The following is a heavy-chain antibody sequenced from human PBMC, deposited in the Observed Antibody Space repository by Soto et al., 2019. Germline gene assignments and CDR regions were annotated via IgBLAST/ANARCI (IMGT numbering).Heavy chain of an antibody. CDR2: IYYSGST. Sequence: SETLSLTCTVSGGSISSYYWSWIRQPPGKGLEWIGYIYYSGSTNYNPSLKSRVTISVDTSKNQFSLKLSSVTAADTAVYYCARDGYDGAFDIWGQGTMVT. CDR3: ARDGYDGAFDI. D-gene: IGHD5-12*01. J-gene: IGHJ3*02. CDR1: GGSISSYY. V-gene: IGHV4-59*01.